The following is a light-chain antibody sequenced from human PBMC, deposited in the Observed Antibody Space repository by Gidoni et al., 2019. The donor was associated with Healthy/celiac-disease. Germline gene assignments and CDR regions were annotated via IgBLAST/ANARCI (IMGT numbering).Light chain of an antibody. Sequence: VIWMTQYPSLLSASTGYRVTISCRMSQVISSYLAWYQQKPGKAPELLIYAASTLQSGVPSRFSVSGSGTDFTLTISCLQSEDFATYYCQQYYSFPPRFGQGTKLEIK. J-gene: IGKJ2*03. CDR1: QVISSY. CDR3: QQYYSFPPR. CDR2: AAS. V-gene: IGKV1D-8*01.